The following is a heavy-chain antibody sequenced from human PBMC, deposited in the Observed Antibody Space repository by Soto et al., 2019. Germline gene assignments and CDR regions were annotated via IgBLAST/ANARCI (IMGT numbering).Heavy chain of an antibody. D-gene: IGHD2-2*01. J-gene: IGHJ5*02. CDR2: IYHSGST. CDR1: GYSISSGYY. CDR3: ARGIIIVVVPAALENWFDP. V-gene: IGHV4-38-2*01. Sequence: SETLSLTCAVSGYSISSGYYWGWIRQPPGKGLEWIGSIYHSGSTYYNPSLKSRVTISVDTSKNQFSLKLSSVTAADTAVYYCARGIIIVVVPAALENWFDPWGQGTLVTVSS.